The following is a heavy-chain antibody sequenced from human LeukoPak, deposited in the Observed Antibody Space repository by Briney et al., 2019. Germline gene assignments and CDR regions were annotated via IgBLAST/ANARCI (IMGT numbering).Heavy chain of an antibody. CDR1: GFNFTDYY. Sequence: TGGSLRLSCVASGFNFTDYYMSWVRQAPGKGLEWLSYISSSGSTTSYADSVQGRFTISRDNAKNSLTLQMNSLRADDTAVYYCAREERGISSGYYLFPDYWGQGTLVTVSS. CDR3: AREERGISSGYYLFPDY. J-gene: IGHJ4*02. V-gene: IGHV3-11*01. D-gene: IGHD3-22*01. CDR2: ISSSGSTT.